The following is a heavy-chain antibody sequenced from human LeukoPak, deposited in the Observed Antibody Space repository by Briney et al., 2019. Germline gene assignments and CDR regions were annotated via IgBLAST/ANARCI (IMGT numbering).Heavy chain of an antibody. CDR1: GYTFSSHG. CDR3: ARSVAPNCCSSTSCPYYYFYMDV. D-gene: IGHD2-2*01. J-gene: IGHJ6*03. Sequence: ASVKVSCKASGYTFSSHGISWVRQAPGQGLEWMGWISDYNGNTNYAQKLQGRVTMTTDTSTSTGYMELRSLRSDDTAVYYCARSVAPNCCSSTSCPYYYFYMDVWGKGTTVTVSS. CDR2: ISDYNGNT. V-gene: IGHV1-18*01.